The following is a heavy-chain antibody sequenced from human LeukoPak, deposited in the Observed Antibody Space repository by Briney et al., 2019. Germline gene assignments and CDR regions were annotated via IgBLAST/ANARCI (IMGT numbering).Heavy chain of an antibody. CDR1: GFTFSSYA. V-gene: IGHV3-30-3*02. D-gene: IGHD6-13*01. CDR3: AKKSGSSWYRRWYDY. Sequence: GRSLRLSCAASGFTFSSYAMHWVRQAPGKGLEWVAVISYDGSNKYYADSVKGRFTISRDNSKNTLYLQMNSLRAEDTAVYYCAKKSGSSWYRRWYDYWGQGTLVTVSS. J-gene: IGHJ4*02. CDR2: ISYDGSNK.